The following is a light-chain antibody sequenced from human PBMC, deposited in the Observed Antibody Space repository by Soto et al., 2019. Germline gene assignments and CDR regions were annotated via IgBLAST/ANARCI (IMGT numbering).Light chain of an antibody. CDR2: GAS. CDR3: QQYNNWRT. Sequence: EIVMTQSPATLSVSPGERATLSCRASQSVNSNLAWYQQKPGQAPRLLISGASTRATGIPARFSGSGSGTEFTLTISSLGSEDFAVYYCQQYNNWRTFGQGTKVDIK. J-gene: IGKJ1*01. CDR1: QSVNSN. V-gene: IGKV3-15*01.